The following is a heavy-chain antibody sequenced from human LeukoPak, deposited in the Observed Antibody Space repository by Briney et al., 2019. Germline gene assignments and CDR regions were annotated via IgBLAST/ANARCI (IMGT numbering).Heavy chain of an antibody. D-gene: IGHD6-6*01. CDR3: ARDYEAARGEFDY. J-gene: IGHJ4*02. CDR2: IYHSGST. V-gene: IGHV4-30-2*01. Sequence: SQTLSLTCTVSGGSISSGGYYWSWIRQPPGKGLEWIGYIYHSGSTYYNPSLKGRVTISVDRSKNQFSLKLSSVTAADTAVYYCARDYEAARGEFDYWGQGTLVTVSS. CDR1: GGSISSGGYY.